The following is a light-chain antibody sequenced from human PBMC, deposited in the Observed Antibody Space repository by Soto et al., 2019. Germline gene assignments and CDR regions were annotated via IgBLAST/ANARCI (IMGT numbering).Light chain of an antibody. V-gene: IGLV1-47*01. Sequence: QSVLTQPPSASGTPGQRVTISCSGSSSNIGSNYVYWYQQLPGTAPKLLIYRNNQRPSGAPDRFSGSKSGTSASLAISGLRSEDEADYYCAAWDDSLSGRVFGGGTKLNVL. J-gene: IGLJ2*01. CDR2: RNN. CDR1: SSNIGSNY. CDR3: AAWDDSLSGRV.